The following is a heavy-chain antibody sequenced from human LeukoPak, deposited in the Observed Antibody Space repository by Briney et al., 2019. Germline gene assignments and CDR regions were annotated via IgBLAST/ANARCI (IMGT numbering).Heavy chain of an antibody. J-gene: IGHJ4*02. CDR3: ARGTYSSSSED. Sequence: GASVKVSCKASGYTFIGYYIHWVRQAPGQGLEWMGWINPNSGDTNYAQKFQGRVTTTRDTSISTAYMELSRLRSDDTAVYYCARGTYSSSSEDWGQGTLVTVSS. D-gene: IGHD6-6*01. CDR2: INPNSGDT. V-gene: IGHV1-2*02. CDR1: GYTFIGYY.